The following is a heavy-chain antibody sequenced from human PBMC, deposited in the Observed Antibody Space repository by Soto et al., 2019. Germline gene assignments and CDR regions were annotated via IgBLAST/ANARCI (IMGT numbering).Heavy chain of an antibody. CDR1: GASISGFY. V-gene: IGHV4-4*07. Sequence: QVQLQESGPGLVKPSETLSLTCTVSGASISGFYWSWIRKSAGNGLEWIGRIYATGTTDYNPSLKSRVMRSVATSKTQFSLKLRSVTAADTAVYYCVRDGTKTLRDWFDPCGQGISVTVSS. CDR2: IYATGTT. CDR3: VRDGTKTLRDWFDP. D-gene: IGHD1-1*01. J-gene: IGHJ5*02.